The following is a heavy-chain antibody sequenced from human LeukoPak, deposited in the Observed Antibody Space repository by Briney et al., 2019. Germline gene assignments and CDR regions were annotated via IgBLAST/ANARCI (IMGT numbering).Heavy chain of an antibody. D-gene: IGHD5-12*01. J-gene: IGHJ4*02. V-gene: IGHV3-21*01. Sequence: PGGSLRLSCAASGFTFSSYTMNWVRQAPGKGLEWVSSISSSGSYIYYADSVKGRFTISRDNAKNSLYLQMNSLRAEDTAVYYCASSVDILATIGGYFDYWGQGTLVTVSS. CDR3: ASSVDILATIGGYFDY. CDR2: ISSSGSYI. CDR1: GFTFSSYT.